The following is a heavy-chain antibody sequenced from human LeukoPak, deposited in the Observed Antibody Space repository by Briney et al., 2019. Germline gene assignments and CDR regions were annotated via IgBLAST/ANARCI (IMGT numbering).Heavy chain of an antibody. CDR3: AKVKKGSERLTMVRGVIMKNAGLNYMYV. CDR1: GFTLSSYA. J-gene: IGHJ6*03. Sequence: GGSLRLSCAASGFTLSSYAMSWLRQAPGKGLELVSSISASGGSTFYAVSVKGRFTISRDDFKNTVYLQMNSLRAEDTAVYYCAKVKKGSERLTMVRGVIMKNAGLNYMYVWGKGATGTVSS. D-gene: IGHD3-10*01. CDR2: ISASGGST. V-gene: IGHV3-23*01.